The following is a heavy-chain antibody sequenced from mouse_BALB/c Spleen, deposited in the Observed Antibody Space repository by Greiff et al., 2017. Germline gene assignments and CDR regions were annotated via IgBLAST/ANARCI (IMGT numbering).Heavy chain of an antibody. CDR2: INPSSGYT. D-gene: IGHD2-14*01. CDR1: GYTFTSYT. Sequence: QVQLQQSGAELARPGASVKMSCKASGYTFTSYTMHWVKQRPGQGLEWIGYINPSSGYTNYNQKFKDKATLTADKSSSTAYMQLSSLTSEDSAVYYCARSYRYDGYYYAMDDWGQGTSVTVSS. V-gene: IGHV1-4*01. CDR3: ARSYRYDGYYYAMDD. J-gene: IGHJ4*01.